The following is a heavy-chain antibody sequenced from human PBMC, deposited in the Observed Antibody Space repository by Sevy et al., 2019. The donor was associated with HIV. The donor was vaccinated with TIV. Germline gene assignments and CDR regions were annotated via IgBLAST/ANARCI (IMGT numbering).Heavy chain of an antibody. Sequence: GGSLRLSCAASGFTFSSYSMNWVRQAPGKGLEWVSSISSSSSYIYYADSVKGRITISRDNAKNSLYLQMNSLRAEDTAVYYCARDPGYCSGGSCYSDTNDAFDIWGQGTMVTVSS. CDR1: GFTFSSYS. CDR3: ARDPGYCSGGSCYSDTNDAFDI. CDR2: ISSSSSYI. D-gene: IGHD2-15*01. J-gene: IGHJ3*02. V-gene: IGHV3-21*01.